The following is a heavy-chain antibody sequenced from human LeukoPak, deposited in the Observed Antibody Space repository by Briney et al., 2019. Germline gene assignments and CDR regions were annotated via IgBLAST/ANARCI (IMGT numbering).Heavy chain of an antibody. CDR1: GGSINNYY. V-gene: IGHV4-59*01. CDR2: IHYSGST. D-gene: IGHD3-10*01. CDR3: ARVVWNYYGSGSHHYYYGMDV. Sequence: SETLSLTCTVSGGSINNYYWSWIRQPPGKGLEWIGYIHYSGSTSHNPSLKSRVTISEDTSKNQFSLKLSSVTAADTAIYYCARVVWNYYGSGSHHYYYGMDVWGQGTTVTVSS. J-gene: IGHJ6*02.